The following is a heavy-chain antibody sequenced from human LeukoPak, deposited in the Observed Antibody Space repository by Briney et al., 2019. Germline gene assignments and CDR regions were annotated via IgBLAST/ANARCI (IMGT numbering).Heavy chain of an antibody. D-gene: IGHD1-7*01. CDR2: ISGSGVST. CDR3: AKDERNWNYNLASQTYD. Sequence: GGSLRLACTASGFSFSSYAMSWVRQAPGKGLEWVSGISGSGVSTYYADAVKGLFTVSRDNSKNTLYLQSSSLRVEKTAVYYCAKDERNWNYNLASQTYDWGQGTLVTVSS. J-gene: IGHJ4*02. CDR1: GFSFSSYA. V-gene: IGHV3-23*01.